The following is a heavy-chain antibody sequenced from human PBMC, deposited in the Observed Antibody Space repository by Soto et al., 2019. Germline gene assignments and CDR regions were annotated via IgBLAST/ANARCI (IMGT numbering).Heavy chain of an antibody. V-gene: IGHV4-30-4*01. D-gene: IGHD5-12*01. J-gene: IGHJ4*02. CDR3: ARGRGYSYFDS. CDR1: GGSISSGDYY. CDR2: IYDIGST. Sequence: QVLLQESGPGLVTPSQTLSLTCSVSGGSISSGDYYWSRVRQPPGQGLEWIGYIYDIGSTSYTPSLMRRIIISLDTSKNRFSLQLSSVAAADTAVYYCARGRGYSYFDSWGQGTLVTVSS.